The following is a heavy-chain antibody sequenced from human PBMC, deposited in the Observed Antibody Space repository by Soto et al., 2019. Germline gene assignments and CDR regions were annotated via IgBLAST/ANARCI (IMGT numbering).Heavy chain of an antibody. V-gene: IGHV3-15*01. Sequence: PGGSLRLSCAASGFTFSGSAMHWVRQASGKGLEWVGRIKSKTDGGTTDYAAPVKGRFTISRDDSKNTLYLQMNSLKTEDTAVYYCTTASSGRISWYVPDTVDWFDPWGQGTLVTVSS. CDR2: IKSKTDGGTT. D-gene: IGHD6-13*01. CDR3: TTASSGRISWYVPDTVDWFDP. J-gene: IGHJ5*02. CDR1: GFTFSGSA.